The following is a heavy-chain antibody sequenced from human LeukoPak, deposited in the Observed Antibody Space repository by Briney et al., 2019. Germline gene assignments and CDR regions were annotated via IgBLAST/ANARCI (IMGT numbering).Heavy chain of an antibody. D-gene: IGHD2-15*01. V-gene: IGHV3-23*01. CDR3: ATHRGVVAATDY. CDR2: ISGSGDST. J-gene: IGHJ4*02. CDR1: GFTFSSYA. Sequence: PGGSLRLSCAASGFTFSSYAMSWVRQAPGKGLEWVSAISGSGDSTYYADSVKGRFTISRDNSKNTLYLQMNSLRAEDTAVYYCATHRGVVAATDYWGQGTLVSVSS.